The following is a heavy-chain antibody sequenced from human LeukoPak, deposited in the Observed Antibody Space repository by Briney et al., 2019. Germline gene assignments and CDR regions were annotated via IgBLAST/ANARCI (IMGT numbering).Heavy chain of an antibody. CDR1: GFTFSSNW. D-gene: IGHD3-10*01. CDR3: AKGPIYYGSGSYKSYYYYGMDV. J-gene: IGHJ6*02. CDR2: IRYDGSNK. V-gene: IGHV3-30*02. Sequence: GGSLRLSCAASGFTFSSNWMHWVRQAPGKGLEWVAFIRYDGSNKYYADSVKGRFTISRDNSKNTLYLQMNSLRAEDTAVYYCAKGPIYYGSGSYKSYYYYGMDVWGQGTTVTVSS.